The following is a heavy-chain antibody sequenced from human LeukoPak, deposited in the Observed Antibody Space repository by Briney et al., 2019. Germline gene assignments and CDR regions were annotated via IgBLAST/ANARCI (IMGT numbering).Heavy chain of an antibody. CDR1: GFTVSSNY. V-gene: IGHV3-53*01. CDR2: IYSGGST. J-gene: IGHJ3*02. CDR3: AGAYYYDSSGPDAFDI. D-gene: IGHD3-22*01. Sequence: GGSLRLSCAASGFTVSSNYMSWVRQAPGKGLEWVSVIYSGGSTYYADSVKGRFTISRDNSKNTLYLQMNSLRAEDTAVYYCAGAYYYDSSGPDAFDIWGQGTMVTVSS.